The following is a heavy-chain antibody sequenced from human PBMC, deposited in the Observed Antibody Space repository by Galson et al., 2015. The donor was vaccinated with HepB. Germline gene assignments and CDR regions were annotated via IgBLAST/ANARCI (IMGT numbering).Heavy chain of an antibody. V-gene: IGHV1-3*01. CDR3: ARELVYYDILTGPFDY. Sequence: SVKVSCKASGYTFTSYAMHWVRQAPGQRLEWMGWINAGNGNTKYSQKFQGRVTITRDTSASTAYMELSSLRSEDTAVYYCARELVYYDILTGPFDYWGQGTLVTVSS. J-gene: IGHJ4*02. D-gene: IGHD3-9*01. CDR1: GYTFTSYA. CDR2: INAGNGNT.